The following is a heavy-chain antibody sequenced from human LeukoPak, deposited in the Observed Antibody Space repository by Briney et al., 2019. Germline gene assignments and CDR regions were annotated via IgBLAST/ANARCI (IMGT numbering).Heavy chain of an antibody. J-gene: IGHJ3*02. CDR1: GVTFSSYG. Sequence: PGGCLRLSCAASGVTFSSYGMRWVREGPGKGGGWGAFIRDDGSNKYYADSVKGRFTISRDNSKNTLYLQMNSLRAEDTAVYYCANGARYCSSTSCYTVRAFDIWGQGTTVTVSS. CDR2: IRDDGSNK. CDR3: ANGARYCSSTSCYTVRAFDI. V-gene: IGHV3-30*02. D-gene: IGHD2-2*02.